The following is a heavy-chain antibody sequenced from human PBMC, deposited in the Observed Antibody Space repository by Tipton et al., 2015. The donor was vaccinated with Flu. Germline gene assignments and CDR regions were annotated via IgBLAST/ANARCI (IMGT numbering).Heavy chain of an antibody. CDR2: IYYSGST. J-gene: IGHJ3*02. Sequence: LRLSCTVSGGSISSSSYYWGWIRQPPGKGLEWAGSIYYSGSTYYNPSLKSRVTISVDTSKNQFSLKLSSVTAADTAVYYCARTYGSGSRYAFDIWGQGTMVTVSS. CDR1: GGSISSSSYY. D-gene: IGHD3-10*01. V-gene: IGHV4-39*07. CDR3: ARTYGSGSRYAFDI.